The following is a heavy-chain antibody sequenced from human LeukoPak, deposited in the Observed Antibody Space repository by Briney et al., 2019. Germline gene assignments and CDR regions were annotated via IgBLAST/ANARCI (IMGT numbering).Heavy chain of an antibody. J-gene: IGHJ4*02. V-gene: IGHV1-69*05. CDR3: ATGFTLAFLSGSYGSYFDY. CDR1: GGTFSSYA. Sequence: GASVKVSCKASGGTFSSYAISWVRQAPGQGREWMGGIIPIFGTANYAQKFQGRVTITTDESTSTDYMELSSLRSEDTAVYYCATGFTLAFLSGSYGSYFDYWGQGTLVTVSS. D-gene: IGHD1-26*01. CDR2: IIPIFGTA.